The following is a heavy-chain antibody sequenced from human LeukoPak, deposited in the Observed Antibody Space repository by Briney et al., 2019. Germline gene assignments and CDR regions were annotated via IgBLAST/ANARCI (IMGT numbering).Heavy chain of an antibody. D-gene: IGHD3-9*01. V-gene: IGHV3-23*01. J-gene: IGHJ4*02. CDR2: ISGSGGST. CDR3: AKGGYQGRYFDWLVYFDY. Sequence: GGSLRLSCAASGFTFSSYAMSWVRQAPGKGLEWVSAISGSGGSTYYADSVKGRFTISRDNSKNTLYLQMNSLRAEDTAVYYCAKGGYQGRYFDWLVYFDYWGQGTLVTVSS. CDR1: GFTFSSYA.